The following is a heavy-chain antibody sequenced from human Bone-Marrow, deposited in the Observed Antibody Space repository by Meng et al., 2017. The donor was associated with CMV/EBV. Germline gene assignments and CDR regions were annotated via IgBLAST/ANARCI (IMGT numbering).Heavy chain of an antibody. CDR3: ATNPKNPDDY. Sequence: GESLKISCAGSRFFFSINSMNWVRQAPGKGLEWVSSISSSRYKYYADSVKGRFTISRDNAKNSLYLQLDSLRVEDTAVYYCATNPKNPDDYWGQGTLVTVSS. CDR1: RFFFSINS. J-gene: IGHJ4*02. CDR2: ISSSRYK. D-gene: IGHD1-14*01. V-gene: IGHV3-21*06.